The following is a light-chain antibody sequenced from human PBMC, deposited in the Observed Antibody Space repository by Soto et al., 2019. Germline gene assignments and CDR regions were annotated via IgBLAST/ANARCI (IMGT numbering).Light chain of an antibody. V-gene: IGLV1-40*01. CDR1: SSNIGAGYD. CDR2: GST. Sequence: QSVLSQPPSVSGAPGQRVTISCTGSSSNIGAGYDAHWFQQVPGTAPKLLIYGSTNRPSGVPDRFSGSKSGTSASLAITGLQAEDEADYYCSSYTNINTRACVFGTGTKVTVL. CDR3: SSYTNINTRACV. J-gene: IGLJ1*01.